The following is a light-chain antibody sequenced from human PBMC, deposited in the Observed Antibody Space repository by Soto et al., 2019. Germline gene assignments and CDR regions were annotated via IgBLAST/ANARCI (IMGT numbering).Light chain of an antibody. V-gene: IGKV3-20*01. CDR2: GAS. CDR3: QQYNSYSPT. CDR1: QSVSSSY. J-gene: IGKJ1*01. Sequence: EIVLTQSPCTLSLSPGERATLSCRASQSVSSSYLAWYQQKPGQAPRLLIYGASSRATGIPDRFSGSGSGTDFTLTISSLHPDDFATYYCQQYNSYSPTFGQGTKVDIK.